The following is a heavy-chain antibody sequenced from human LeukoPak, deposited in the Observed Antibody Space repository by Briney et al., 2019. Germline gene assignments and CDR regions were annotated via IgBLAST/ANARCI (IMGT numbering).Heavy chain of an antibody. CDR3: ARHSDSSGYYFDY. CDR1: GGSISSSSYY. J-gene: IGHJ4*02. CDR2: IYYSGST. V-gene: IGHV4-39*01. D-gene: IGHD3-22*01. Sequence: SETLSLTCTVSGGSISSSSYYWGWIRQPPGKGLEWIGSIYYSGSTYYNPSLKSRVTISVDTSKNQFSLKLSSVTAADTAVHYCARHSDSSGYYFDYWGQGTLVTVSS.